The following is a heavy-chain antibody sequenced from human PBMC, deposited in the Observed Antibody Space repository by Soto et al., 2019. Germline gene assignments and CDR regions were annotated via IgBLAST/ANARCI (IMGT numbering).Heavy chain of an antibody. V-gene: IGHV4-59*08. Sequence: PSETLSLTCTVSGCSISSYYWSWIRQPPGRGLEWIGYIYYSGSTNYNPSLKSRVTISVDTSKNQFSLKLSSVTAADTAVYYCARHYDFWSGMNWLDPWGQGTLVTVSS. J-gene: IGHJ5*02. D-gene: IGHD3-3*01. CDR3: ARHYDFWSGMNWLDP. CDR1: GCSISSYY. CDR2: IYYSGST.